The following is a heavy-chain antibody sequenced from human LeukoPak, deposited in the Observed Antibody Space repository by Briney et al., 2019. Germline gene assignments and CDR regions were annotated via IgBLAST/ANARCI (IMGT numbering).Heavy chain of an antibody. V-gene: IGHV4-39*07. CDR2: IYYSGST. Sequence: SETLSLTCTVSGGSISSSSYYWGWIRQPPGRGLEWIGSIYYSGSTYYNPSLKSRVTISVDTSKNQFSLKLSSVTAADTAVYYCARDDMVAAIIDYWGQGTLVTVSS. J-gene: IGHJ4*02. CDR1: GGSISSSSYY. CDR3: ARDDMVAAIIDY. D-gene: IGHD2-15*01.